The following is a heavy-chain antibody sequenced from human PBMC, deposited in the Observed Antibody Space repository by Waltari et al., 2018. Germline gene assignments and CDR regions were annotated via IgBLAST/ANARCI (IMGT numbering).Heavy chain of an antibody. Sequence: QVQLVQSGAEVKKPGASVQVSCKASGYTFTGYYMHWVLQAPGQGLEWMGWINPNSGGTNYAQKFRGWVTMTRDTSISTAYMELSRLRSDDTAVYYCARKLDYGDYGMDVWGQGTTVTVSS. CDR2: INPNSGGT. CDR1: GYTFTGYY. J-gene: IGHJ6*02. D-gene: IGHD4-17*01. CDR3: ARKLDYGDYGMDV. V-gene: IGHV1-2*04.